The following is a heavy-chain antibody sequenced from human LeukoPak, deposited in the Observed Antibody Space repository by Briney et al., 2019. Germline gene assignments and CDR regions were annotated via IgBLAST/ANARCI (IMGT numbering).Heavy chain of an antibody. J-gene: IGHJ4*02. Sequence: ASAKVSCKASGYTFTSYDINWVRQATGQGLEWMGWMNPNSGNTGYAQKFQGRVTITRNTSISTAYMELSSLRSEDTAVYYCARDQYYYDSSRASRANYYFDYWGQGTLVTVSS. V-gene: IGHV1-8*03. D-gene: IGHD3-22*01. CDR3: ARDQYYYDSSRASRANYYFDY. CDR2: MNPNSGNT. CDR1: GYTFTSYD.